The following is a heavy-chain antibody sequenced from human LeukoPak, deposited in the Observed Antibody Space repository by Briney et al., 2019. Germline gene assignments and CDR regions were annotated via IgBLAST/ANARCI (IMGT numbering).Heavy chain of an antibody. CDR1: GGTFSSYA. V-gene: IGHV1-69*13. Sequence: SVKVSCKASGGTFSSYAISWVRQAPGQGLEWMGGIIPIFGTANYAQKFQGRVTITADESTSTAYMELSSLRSEDTAVYYCARVVGHHYYYYYYGMDVWGQGTTVTVSS. D-gene: IGHD1-14*01. J-gene: IGHJ6*02. CDR2: IIPIFGTA. CDR3: ARVVGHHYYYYYYGMDV.